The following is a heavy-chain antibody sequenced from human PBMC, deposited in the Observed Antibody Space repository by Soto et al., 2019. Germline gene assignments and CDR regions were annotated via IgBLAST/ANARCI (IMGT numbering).Heavy chain of an antibody. V-gene: IGHV4-30-2*01. CDR3: ARGRSYYYGMDV. CDR2: IYHSGST. J-gene: IGHJ6*02. CDR1: GGSISSGGYS. Sequence: SETLSLTCAVSGGSISSGGYSWSWIRQPPGKGLEWIGYIYHSGSTYYNPSLKSRVTISVDRSKNQFSLKLSSVTAADTAVYYCARGRSYYYGMDVWGQGTTVTVSS.